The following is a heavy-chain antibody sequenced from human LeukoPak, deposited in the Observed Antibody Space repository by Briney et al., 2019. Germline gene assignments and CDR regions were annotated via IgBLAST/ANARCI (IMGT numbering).Heavy chain of an antibody. V-gene: IGHV4-39*01. Sequence: SETLSLTCAVSGDSISSSTYFWGWIRQPPGKGLEWIGSTPYSGSASYNPSLTSRVIISIDTSKNQLSLEVRSVTAADTAVYYCARPARDGNYYYWGQGTLVTVSS. J-gene: IGHJ4*02. D-gene: IGHD1-26*01. CDR2: TPYSGSA. CDR3: ARPARDGNYYY. CDR1: GDSISSSTYF.